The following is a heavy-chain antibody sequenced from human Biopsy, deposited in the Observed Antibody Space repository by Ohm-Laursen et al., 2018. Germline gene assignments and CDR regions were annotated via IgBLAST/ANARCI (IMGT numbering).Heavy chain of an antibody. J-gene: IGHJ4*02. D-gene: IGHD2-15*01. CDR3: GNEVHCRDY. V-gene: IGHV4-34*01. CDR2: NNQRGRT. CDR1: GKLFRDYY. Sequence: GTLCLLCDLYGKLFRDYYRRWIREPPGKGLESIGQNNQRGRTNYNPSLKSRVNISADKSNNQFSLKLTSVTSADTAVYFCGNEVHCRDYWGLGALVTVSS.